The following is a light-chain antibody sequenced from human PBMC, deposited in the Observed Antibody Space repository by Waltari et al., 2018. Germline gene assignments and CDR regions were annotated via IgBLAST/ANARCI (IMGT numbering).Light chain of an antibody. CDR2: YAS. Sequence: DIQMTPAPSSLSASVGDTVTITCRASQGISSYLAWYQQKPGKAPKPLIYYASNLESGVPSRFSGSGSGTEFTLTISSLQPEDFATYYCQQYNSAPLTFGGGTKVEIK. CDR1: QGISSY. J-gene: IGKJ4*01. V-gene: IGKV1-16*01. CDR3: QQYNSAPLT.